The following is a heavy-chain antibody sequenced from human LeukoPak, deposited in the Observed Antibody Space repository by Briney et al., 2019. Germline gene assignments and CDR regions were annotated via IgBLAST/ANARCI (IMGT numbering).Heavy chain of an antibody. CDR2: IYYSGGT. D-gene: IGHD1-14*01. J-gene: IGHJ3*02. CDR1: GGSISSYY. Sequence: TPSETLSLTCTVSGGSISSYYWSWIRQPPGKGLEWIGYIYYSGGTNYNPSLKSRVTISVDTSKNQFSLKLSSVTAADTAVYYCARDHPSEPWSDAFDIWGQGTMVTVSS. CDR3: ARDHPSEPWSDAFDI. V-gene: IGHV4-59*01.